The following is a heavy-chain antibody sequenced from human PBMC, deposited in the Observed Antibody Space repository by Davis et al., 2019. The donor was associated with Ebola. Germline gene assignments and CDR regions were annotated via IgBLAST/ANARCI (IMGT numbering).Heavy chain of an antibody. V-gene: IGHV4-34*01. CDR1: GGSFTGYS. D-gene: IGHD1-14*01. Sequence: SETLSLTCAVYGGSFTGYSWTWIRQPPGKGLEWIGEINHSGSTNYNPSLKSRVTISVDPSKNQFSLKLNSVTAADTAVYYCARGTTYTRVAGYWGQGTLVTVSS. CDR3: ARGTTYTRVAGY. CDR2: INHSGST. J-gene: IGHJ4*02.